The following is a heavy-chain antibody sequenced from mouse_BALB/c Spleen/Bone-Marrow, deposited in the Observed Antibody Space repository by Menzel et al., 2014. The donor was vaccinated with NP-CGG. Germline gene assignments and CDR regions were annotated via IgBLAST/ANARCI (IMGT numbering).Heavy chain of an antibody. CDR3: AREEYGQKVYAMDY. J-gene: IGHJ4*01. CDR2: ISSGGST. CDR1: GFTFSSYA. V-gene: IGHV5-6-5*01. Sequence: EVMLVESGGGLVKPGGSLKLSCAASGFTFSSYAMSWVRQTPEKRLEWVASISSGGSTYYPDSVKGRFTISRDNARNILYLQVSSLRSEDTAMYYCAREEYGQKVYAMDYWGQGTSVTVSS. D-gene: IGHD2-10*02.